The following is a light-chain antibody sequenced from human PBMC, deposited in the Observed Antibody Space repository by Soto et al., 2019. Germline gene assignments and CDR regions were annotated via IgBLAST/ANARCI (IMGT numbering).Light chain of an antibody. CDR2: DAS. V-gene: IGKV3-15*01. CDR1: QNIGRN. J-gene: IGKJ4*01. Sequence: EIVMTQSPATLSVSPGGRATLSCRACQNIGRNLAWYQQIPGQAPRLLFYDASTRATGIPARFSASGSGTEFTLTITSLQSEDFAVYYCQQYNQWPHPFGGGTKVDIK. CDR3: QQYNQWPHP.